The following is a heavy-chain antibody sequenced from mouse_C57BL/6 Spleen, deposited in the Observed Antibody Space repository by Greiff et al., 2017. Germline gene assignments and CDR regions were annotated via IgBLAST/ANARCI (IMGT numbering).Heavy chain of an antibody. J-gene: IGHJ3*01. CDR3: ARGGYGSIAWFAY. D-gene: IGHD1-1*01. V-gene: IGHV1-47*01. CDR1: GYTFTTYP. CDR2: FHPYNDDT. Sequence: VQLQQSGAELVKPGASVKMSCKASGYTFTTYPIEWMKQTHGKSLEWIGNFHPYNDDTKYNEKFKGKATLTVEKSSSTVYLELSRLTSDDSAVYYCARGGYGSIAWFAYWGQGTLVTVSA.